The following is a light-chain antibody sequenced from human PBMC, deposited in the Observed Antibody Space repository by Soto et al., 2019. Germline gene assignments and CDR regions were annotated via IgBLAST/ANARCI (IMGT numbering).Light chain of an antibody. CDR2: DDS. V-gene: IGLV3-21*02. CDR1: NIGIKS. Sequence: SYELTQPPSVSVAPGQTARITCGGKNIGIKSVHWYQQKPGQAPVLVVYDDSDRPSGIPERFSGSNSGNTATLTISRVEAGDEADYYCQVWDSSSDLVVFGGGTKLTVL. J-gene: IGLJ2*01. CDR3: QVWDSSSDLVV.